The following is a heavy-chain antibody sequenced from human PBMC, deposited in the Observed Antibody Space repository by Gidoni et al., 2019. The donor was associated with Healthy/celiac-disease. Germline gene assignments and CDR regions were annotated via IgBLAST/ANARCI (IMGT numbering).Heavy chain of an antibody. Sequence: QVQLVQSGAEVKKHGSSVKVSCQASGGSCSSYAISWVRQAPGQGLEWMGGIIPIFGTANYAQKFQGRVTMTADESTSTAYMELSSLRSEDTAVYYCARAGGDGSYYRYWGQGTPVTVSS. CDR1: GGSCSSYA. V-gene: IGHV1-69*01. CDR2: IIPIFGTA. D-gene: IGHD1-26*01. CDR3: ARAGGDGSYYRY. J-gene: IGHJ4*02.